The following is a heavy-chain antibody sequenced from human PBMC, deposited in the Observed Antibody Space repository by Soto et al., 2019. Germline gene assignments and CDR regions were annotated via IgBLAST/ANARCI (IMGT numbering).Heavy chain of an antibody. CDR2: IYYTGST. Sequence: QVQLQESGPGLVKPSETLSLTCTVSGGSVSSGSYYWSWIRQPPGKGLEWIGYIYYTGSTNYNPSRNSRVTISVDTSNNQFYLNLSYVSAAYKALYYCERENMGVWGSEYYYGMEVWGQGTTVTVSS. CDR3: ERENMGVWGSEYYYGMEV. V-gene: IGHV4-61*01. D-gene: IGHD3-16*01. J-gene: IGHJ6*02. CDR1: GGSVSSGSYY.